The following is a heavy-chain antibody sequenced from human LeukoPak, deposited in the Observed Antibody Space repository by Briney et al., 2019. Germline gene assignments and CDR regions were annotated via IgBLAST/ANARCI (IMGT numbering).Heavy chain of an antibody. CDR1: GFKFSDHY. CDR3: GRIAINANNGMDV. V-gene: IGHV3-72*01. CDR2: SRNIASSYTP. D-gene: IGHD1/OR15-1a*01. J-gene: IGHJ6*02. Sequence: PGISLTLSCPASGFKFSDHYLDWLHQAPAKELKWVGRSRNIASSYTPEYAAPVEGRFTISRDVSEISLELQMNNLCTEDTALYYCGRIAINANNGMDVWGQGTTVTVSS.